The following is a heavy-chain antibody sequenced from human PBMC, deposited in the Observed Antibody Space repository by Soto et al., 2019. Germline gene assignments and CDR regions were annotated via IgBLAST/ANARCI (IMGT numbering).Heavy chain of an antibody. CDR2: ISAYNGNT. Sequence: ASVKVCGKASGYTFTSDGISWVRQAPGQGLEWMGWISAYNGNTNYAQKLQGRVTMTTDTSTSTAYMELRSLRSDDTAVYYCARVLHSGSYPFDIWGQGTMVTVSS. J-gene: IGHJ3*02. D-gene: IGHD1-26*01. CDR1: GYTFTSDG. CDR3: ARVLHSGSYPFDI. V-gene: IGHV1-18*01.